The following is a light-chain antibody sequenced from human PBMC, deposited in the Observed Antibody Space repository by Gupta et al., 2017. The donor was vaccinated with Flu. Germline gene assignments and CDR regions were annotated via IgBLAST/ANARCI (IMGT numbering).Light chain of an antibody. CDR2: KAS. Sequence: DIQMTQSPSALSASIGDRVTITCRASQDISIWLAWYQQTPGKAPKLLIHKASKIANGVPSRFSGSGXGTXFTLTIXSRQPDDFATYYCQHENISSTTFGXGTKV. CDR1: QDISIW. CDR3: QHENISSTT. J-gene: IGKJ1*01. V-gene: IGKV1-5*03.